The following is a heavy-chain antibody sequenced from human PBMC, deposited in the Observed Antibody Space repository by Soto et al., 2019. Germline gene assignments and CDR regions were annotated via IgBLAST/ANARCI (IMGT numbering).Heavy chain of an antibody. D-gene: IGHD6-19*01. CDR1: GFTFSSYG. J-gene: IGHJ6*02. Sequence: QVQLVESGGGVVQPGRSLRLSCAASGFTFSSYGMHWVRQAPGKGLEWVAVISYDGSNKYYADSVKGRFTISRDNSKNTLYLQMNSLRAEDTAVYYCAKTLWLAVAGSKNFVLDYYGMDVWGQGTTVTVSS. CDR2: ISYDGSNK. CDR3: AKTLWLAVAGSKNFVLDYYGMDV. V-gene: IGHV3-30*18.